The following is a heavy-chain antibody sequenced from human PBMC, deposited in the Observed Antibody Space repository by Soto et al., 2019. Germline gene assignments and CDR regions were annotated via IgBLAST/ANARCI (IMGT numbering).Heavy chain of an antibody. CDR2: ISTSRRTR. CDR3: ATDLNWPNY. Sequence: PGRCLRLSCAACGLSFSSFTMNCVLQAPGKGLEWVSYISTSRRTRYYTDSVKGRSTISRDNTKNSLYLHMNSLRAEDTAVYYCATDLNWPNYWGHGTLVTVSS. CDR1: GLSFSSFT. D-gene: IGHD1-20*01. J-gene: IGHJ4*01. V-gene: IGHV3-48*04.